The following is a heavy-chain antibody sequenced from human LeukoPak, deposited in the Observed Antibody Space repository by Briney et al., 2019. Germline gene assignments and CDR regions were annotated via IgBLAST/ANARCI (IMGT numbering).Heavy chain of an antibody. CDR3: AKAERILLPDY. CDR2: ISGSGDST. D-gene: IGHD2-15*01. V-gene: IGHV3-23*01. J-gene: IGHJ4*02. Sequence: GGSLRLSCAASGFTFSSYAMSWVRQAPGKGLEWVSAISGSGDSTYYADSVKGRFTISRDNSKNTLYLQMRAEDTAVYYCAKAERILLPDYWGQGTLATVSS. CDR1: GFTFSSYA.